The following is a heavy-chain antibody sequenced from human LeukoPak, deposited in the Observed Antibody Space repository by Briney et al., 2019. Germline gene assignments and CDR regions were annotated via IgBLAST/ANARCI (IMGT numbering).Heavy chain of an antibody. CDR3: ASYSSSWVPYYFDY. D-gene: IGHD6-13*01. CDR1: GFTFSSYW. CDR2: INDDGLST. V-gene: IGHV3-74*01. J-gene: IGHJ4*02. Sequence: GGSLRLSCAASGFTFSSYWMHWVRQAPGKGLVWVSRINDDGLSTNYADSVKSRFTISRDNAKNTLYLQMNSLRAEDTAVYYCASYSSSWVPYYFDYWGQGTLVTVSS.